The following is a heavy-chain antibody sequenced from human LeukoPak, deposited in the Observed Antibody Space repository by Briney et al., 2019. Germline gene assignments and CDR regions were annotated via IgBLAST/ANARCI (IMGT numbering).Heavy chain of an antibody. CDR1: GFTFSSYS. V-gene: IGHV3-48*02. D-gene: IGHD3-22*01. J-gene: IGHJ4*02. Sequence: GGSLRLSCAASGFTFSSYSMNWVRQAPGKGLEWVSYISSGSSTIYYADSVKGRFTISRDNAKNSLYLQMNSLRDEDTAVYYRARESYYYDSSGYYYWSQGTLVTVSS. CDR3: ARESYYYDSSGYYY. CDR2: ISSGSSTI.